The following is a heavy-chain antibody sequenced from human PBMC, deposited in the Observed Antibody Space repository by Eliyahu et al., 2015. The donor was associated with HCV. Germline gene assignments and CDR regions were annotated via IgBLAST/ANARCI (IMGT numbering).Heavy chain of an antibody. D-gene: IGHD5-12*01. CDR1: GFIFRDSY. Sequence: QVRLVESGGGLVRPGGSLRVSCAASGFIFRDSYMAWIRQAPGKGLEWVTMISSSGEITYYIDSVKGRFSISRDNSRKSLSLQMNSLRVDDTAIYYCVKTRWGTSGFDYYFDHWGQGILVTVSS. J-gene: IGHJ4*02. V-gene: IGHV3-11*01. CDR2: ISSSGEIT. CDR3: VKTRWGTSGFDYYFDH.